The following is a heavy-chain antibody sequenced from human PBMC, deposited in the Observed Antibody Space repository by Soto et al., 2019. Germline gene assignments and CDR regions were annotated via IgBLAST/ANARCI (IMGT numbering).Heavy chain of an antibody. Sequence: QLQLQESGSGLVKPSQTLSLTCAVSGGSISSGGYSWSWIRQPPGKGLEWIGYIYHSGSTYYNPSLKSRVTISVDGSKDQFSLKLSSVTAADTAVYYCARDAAVTGLGYWGQGTLVTVSS. CDR3: ARDAAVTGLGY. D-gene: IGHD4-17*01. J-gene: IGHJ4*02. CDR2: IYHSGST. CDR1: GGSISSGGYS. V-gene: IGHV4-30-2*01.